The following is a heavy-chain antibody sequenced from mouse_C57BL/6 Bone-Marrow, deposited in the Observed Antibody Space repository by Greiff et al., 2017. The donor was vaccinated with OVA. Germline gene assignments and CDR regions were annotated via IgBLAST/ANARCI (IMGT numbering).Heavy chain of an antibody. V-gene: IGHV1-5*01. CDR3: TRSRFLPYWYFDV. D-gene: IGHD2-10*01. CDR1: GYTFTSYW. Sequence: EVQVVESGTVLARPGASVKMSCKTSGYTFTSYWMHWVKQRPGQGLEWIGAIYPGNSDTSYNQKFKGKAKLTAVTSASTAYMELSSLTNEDSAVYYCTRSRFLPYWYFDVWGTGTTVTVSS. CDR2: IYPGNSDT. J-gene: IGHJ1*03.